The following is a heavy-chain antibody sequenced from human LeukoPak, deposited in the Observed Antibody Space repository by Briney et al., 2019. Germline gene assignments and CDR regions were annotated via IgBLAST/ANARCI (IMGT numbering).Heavy chain of an antibody. Sequence: SVKVSCKASGGTFSSYAISWVRQAPGQGLEWMGGIIPIFGTENYAQKFQGRVTITTDESTSTAYMELSSLRSEDTAVYYCARDRFGIVVVPTAIFDYWGQGTLVTASS. CDR2: IIPIFGTE. CDR1: GGTFSSYA. CDR3: ARDRFGIVVVPTAIFDY. V-gene: IGHV1-69*05. D-gene: IGHD2-2*01. J-gene: IGHJ4*02.